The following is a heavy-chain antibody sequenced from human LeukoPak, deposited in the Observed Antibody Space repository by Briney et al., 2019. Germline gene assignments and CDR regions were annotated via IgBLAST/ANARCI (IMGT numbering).Heavy chain of an antibody. Sequence: AXVKVSCKASGYTFTGYYMHWVRQAPGQGLEWMGRINPNSGGTNYAQKFQGRVTMTRDTSISTAYMELSRLRSDDTAVYYCARVPTSGLWFGARGPHYYYYMDVWGKGTTVTVSS. CDR3: ARVPTSGLWFGARGPHYYYYMDV. CDR2: INPNSGGT. V-gene: IGHV1-2*06. CDR1: GYTFTGYY. J-gene: IGHJ6*03. D-gene: IGHD3-10*01.